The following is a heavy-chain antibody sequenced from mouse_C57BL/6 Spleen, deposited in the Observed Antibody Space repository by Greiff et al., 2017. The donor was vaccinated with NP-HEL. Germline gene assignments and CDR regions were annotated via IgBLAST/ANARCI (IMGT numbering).Heavy chain of an antibody. Sequence: QVQLQQPGTELVKPGASVKLSCKASGYTFTSYWMHWVKQRPGQGLEWIGNINPSNGGTNYNEKFKSKATLTVDKSSSTAYMQLSSLTSEDSAVYDCARQLRLYYAMDYWGQGTSVTVSS. CDR3: ARQLRLYYAMDY. CDR1: GYTFTSYW. CDR2: INPSNGGT. V-gene: IGHV1-53*01. D-gene: IGHD3-2*02. J-gene: IGHJ4*01.